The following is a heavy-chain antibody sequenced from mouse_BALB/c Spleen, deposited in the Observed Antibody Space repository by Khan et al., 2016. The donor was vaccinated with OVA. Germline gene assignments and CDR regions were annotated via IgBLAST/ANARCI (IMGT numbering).Heavy chain of an antibody. CDR3: AGSDLRADINS. CDR2: INPSTGYT. CDR1: GYTFINYW. V-gene: IGHV1-7*01. J-gene: IGHJ2*01. D-gene: IGHD1-1*01. Sequence: QVQLQQSGAELAKPGASVKLSCKASGYTFINYWILWIKQRPGQGLEWIGNINPSTGYTEYNQNFKDKATLTADISSNTAYMQLSSLTSEDSAVFYCAGSDLRADINSWGQGTTLTVSS.